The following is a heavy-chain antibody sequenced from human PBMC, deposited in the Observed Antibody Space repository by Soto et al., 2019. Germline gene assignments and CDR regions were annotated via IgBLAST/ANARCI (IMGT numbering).Heavy chain of an antibody. CDR2: ISGSGDTE. Sequence: EVQLLESGGGLVQPGGSLRLSCAASGFTFSTYAMNWVRQAPGKGLEWVSGISGSGDTEYYADSVKGRFTISIDNSKNTLYLQMNSLRVEDTAVYYCAKAAYTLPTDYWGQGTLVTVSS. CDR3: AKAAYTLPTDY. V-gene: IGHV3-23*01. J-gene: IGHJ4*02. D-gene: IGHD2-2*02. CDR1: GFTFSTYA.